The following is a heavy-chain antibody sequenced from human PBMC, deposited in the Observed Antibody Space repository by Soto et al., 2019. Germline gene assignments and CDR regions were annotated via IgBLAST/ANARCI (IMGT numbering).Heavy chain of an antibody. CDR3: ARSGQYDSSGYYPFVHFDY. J-gene: IGHJ4*02. Sequence: PGESLKISCKGSGYSFTSYWIGWVRQMPGKGLGWMGIIYPGDSDTRYSPSFQGQVTISADKSISTAYLQWSSLKASDTAMYYCARSGQYDSSGYYPFVHFDYWGQGTLVTVSS. D-gene: IGHD3-22*01. CDR1: GYSFTSYW. V-gene: IGHV5-51*01. CDR2: IYPGDSDT.